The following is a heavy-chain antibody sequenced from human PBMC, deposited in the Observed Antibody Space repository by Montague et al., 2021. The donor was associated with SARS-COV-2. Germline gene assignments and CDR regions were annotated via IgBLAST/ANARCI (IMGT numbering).Heavy chain of an antibody. J-gene: IGHJ6*02. CDR3: ARDPNQVWGYSSSAMDV. CDR1: GYTFTNYG. Sequence: SVKVSCKASGYTFTNYGINWVRQAPGQGLEWMGWISAYNGNTNYAQNLQGRVTMTTDTSTSTAYMELRSLRSDDMAVYFCARDPNQVWGYSSSAMDVWGQGTTITVSS. CDR2: ISAYNGNT. V-gene: IGHV1-18*03. D-gene: IGHD2-15*01.